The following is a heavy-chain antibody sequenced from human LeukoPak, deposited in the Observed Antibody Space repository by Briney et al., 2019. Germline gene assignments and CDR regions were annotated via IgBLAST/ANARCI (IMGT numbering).Heavy chain of an antibody. J-gene: IGHJ4*02. CDR2: ISGSGGST. CDR1: GFTFSSYA. Sequence: GGSLRLSCAASGFTFSSYAMSWVRQAPGKGLEWVSAISGSGGSTYYADSVKGRFIISRDNSKNTLYLQMNSLRAEDTAVYYCAKDQAVAGKGWYFDYWGQGTLVTVSS. D-gene: IGHD6-19*01. V-gene: IGHV3-23*01. CDR3: AKDQAVAGKGWYFDY.